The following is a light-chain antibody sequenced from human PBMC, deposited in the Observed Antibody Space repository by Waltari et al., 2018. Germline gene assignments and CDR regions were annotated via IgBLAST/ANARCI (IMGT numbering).Light chain of an antibody. CDR2: CAS. J-gene: IGKJ4*01. Sequence: DIVMTQSPDSLAVSLGERATIDCKSSQSTFSSSNHNNYLAWYQQKPGQSPTLLIYCASMREYGVPDRFSGSGSGTDFSLTISGVQAEDVAVYYCQQYFTTPLTFGGGTKVKIK. CDR1: QSTFSSSNHNNY. V-gene: IGKV4-1*01. CDR3: QQYFTTPLT.